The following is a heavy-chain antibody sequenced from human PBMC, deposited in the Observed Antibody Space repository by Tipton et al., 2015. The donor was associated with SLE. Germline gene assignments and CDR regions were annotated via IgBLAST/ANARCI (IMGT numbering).Heavy chain of an antibody. V-gene: IGHV4-39*07. J-gene: IGHJ4*02. CDR2: IYYSGST. CDR3: ARGGFGELLFDY. CDR1: GGSISSSSYY. Sequence: TLSLTCTVSGGSISSSSYYWGWIRQPPGKGLEWIGSIYYSGSTYYNPSLKSRVTISVDTSKNQFSLKLSSVTAADTAVYYCARGGFGELLFDYWGQGTLVTVSS. D-gene: IGHD3-10*01.